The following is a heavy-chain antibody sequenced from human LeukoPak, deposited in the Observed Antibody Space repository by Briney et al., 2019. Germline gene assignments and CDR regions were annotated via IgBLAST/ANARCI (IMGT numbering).Heavy chain of an antibody. CDR2: ISPNSGGT. D-gene: IGHD3-10*01. J-gene: IGHJ4*02. V-gene: IGHV1-2*02. Sequence: ASVKVTCKTSGYTFTDYNIHWVRQAPGQGLERMGWISPNSGGTNYAHLYRGMVTMTRDTSISTAYMDLSSLKSDDTATYYCSVWFGELPHWGQGTLVTVSS. CDR3: SVWFGELPH. CDR1: GYTFTDYN.